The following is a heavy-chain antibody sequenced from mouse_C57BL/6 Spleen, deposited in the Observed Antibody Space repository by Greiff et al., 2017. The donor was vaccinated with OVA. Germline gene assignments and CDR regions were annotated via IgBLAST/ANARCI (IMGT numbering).Heavy chain of an antibody. V-gene: IGHV5-4*01. Sequence: EVQLVESGGGLVKPGGSLKLSCAASGFTFSSYAMSWVRQTPEKRLEWVATISDGGSYTYYPDNVKGRFTISRDNAKNNLYLQMSHLKSEDTAMYYCARDDGNYPYYFDYWGQGTTLTVSS. CDR3: ARDDGNYPYYFDY. CDR1: GFTFSSYA. CDR2: ISDGGSYT. J-gene: IGHJ2*01. D-gene: IGHD2-1*01.